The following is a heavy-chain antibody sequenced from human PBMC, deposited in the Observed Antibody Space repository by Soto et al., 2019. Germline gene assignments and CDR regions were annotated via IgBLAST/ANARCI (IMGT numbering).Heavy chain of an antibody. V-gene: IGHV1-69*12. J-gene: IGHJ6*02. CDR1: GGTFSSYA. Sequence: QVQLVQSGAEVKKPGSSVKVSCKASGGTFSSYAISWVRQAPGQGLEWMGGIIPIFGTANYAQKFKGRVTITADEATSKAYMELSSLRSEDTAVYYCARTQDTAQYYYYGMDVWGQGTTVTVSS. CDR3: ARTQDTAQYYYYGMDV. CDR2: IIPIFGTA. D-gene: IGHD5-18*01.